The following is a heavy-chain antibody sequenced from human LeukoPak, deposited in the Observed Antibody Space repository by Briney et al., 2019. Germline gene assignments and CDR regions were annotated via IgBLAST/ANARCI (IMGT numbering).Heavy chain of an antibody. D-gene: IGHD6-19*01. CDR3: AEDIGSGWSFDY. CDR1: GFTFSTYG. CDR2: IKGNGDTT. J-gene: IGHJ4*02. V-gene: IGHV3-43*02. Sequence: GRSLRLSCAASGFTFSTYGMHWVRQAPGKGLEWVSLIKGNGDTTYNADSVKGRFTISRDNSKNSLYLQINSLRTEDTALYYCAEDIGSGWSFDYWGQGTLVTVSS.